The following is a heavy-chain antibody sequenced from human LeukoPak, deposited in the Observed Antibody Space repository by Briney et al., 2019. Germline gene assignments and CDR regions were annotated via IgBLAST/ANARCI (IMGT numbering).Heavy chain of an antibody. J-gene: IGHJ3*02. Sequence: SKTLSLTCTVSGGSISSYYWSWIRQPPGKGLEWIGYIYYRGTTNYNPPLKSRVTISADASKNQFSLNLTSVTAADTAVYYCARAVHYDVLTGLDGFDIWGQGTMVTVSS. CDR3: ARAVHYDVLTGLDGFDI. V-gene: IGHV4-59*01. CDR1: GGSISSYY. CDR2: IYYRGTT. D-gene: IGHD3-9*01.